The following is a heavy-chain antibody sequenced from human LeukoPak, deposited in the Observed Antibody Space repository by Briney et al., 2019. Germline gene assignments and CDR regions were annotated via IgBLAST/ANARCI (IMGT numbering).Heavy chain of an antibody. D-gene: IGHD6-19*01. CDR3: ARHATVAGPTLDY. CDR1: GGSFSGYY. V-gene: IGHV4-34*01. CDR2: INHSGSA. J-gene: IGHJ4*02. Sequence: SETLSLTCAVSGGSFSGYYWTWIRQPPGKGLEWIGEINHSGSANYNPSLKSRVTISLDTSKNQFSLKVSSVTAADTAVYYCARHATVAGPTLDYWGQGTLVTVSS.